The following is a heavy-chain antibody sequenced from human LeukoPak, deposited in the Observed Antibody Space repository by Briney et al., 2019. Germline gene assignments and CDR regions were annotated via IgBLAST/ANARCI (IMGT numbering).Heavy chain of an antibody. D-gene: IGHD3-9*01. CDR2: IYYSGST. Sequence: SETLSLTCAVSGGSISSNSYYWGWIRQPPGKGLEWIGSIYYSGSTYYNASFKSRLTISVDTSKNQFSLKLSSVTAADTAVYHCARRRYYDTLTGYHYYFDYWGQGTLVTVSS. CDR3: ARRRYYDTLTGYHYYFDY. CDR1: GGSISSNSYY. V-gene: IGHV4-39*01. J-gene: IGHJ4*02.